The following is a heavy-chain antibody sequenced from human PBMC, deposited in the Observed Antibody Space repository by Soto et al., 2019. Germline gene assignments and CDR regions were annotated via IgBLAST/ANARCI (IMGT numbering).Heavy chain of an antibody. Sequence: EGSLILSCAASGFTFSIYWMSRVRQAPGKGLEWVANIKQDGSEKYYVDSVRGRFTISRDDGENSLYLQMNSLRAEDTAVYYCARDRNFHLPRSGIVVVTDYGMDVWGHGTTVTVSS. CDR2: IKQDGSEK. J-gene: IGHJ6*02. CDR3: ARDRNFHLPRSGIVVVTDYGMDV. V-gene: IGHV3-7*03. CDR1: GFTFSIYW. D-gene: IGHD2-21*02.